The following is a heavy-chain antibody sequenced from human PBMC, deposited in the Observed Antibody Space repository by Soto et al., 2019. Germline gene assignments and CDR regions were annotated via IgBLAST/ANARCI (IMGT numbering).Heavy chain of an antibody. J-gene: IGHJ4*02. CDR2: IIPIFGTA. CDR3: ARRKTYYYDSSGYQYFDY. D-gene: IGHD3-22*01. V-gene: IGHV1-69*12. Sequence: QVQLVQSGAEVKKPGSSVKVSCKASGGTFSSYAISWVRQAPGQGLEWMGGIIPIFGTANYAQKFQGRVTITADESTSTVYMELSSLRSEDTAVYYCARRKTYYYDSSGYQYFDYWGQGTLVTVSS. CDR1: GGTFSSYA.